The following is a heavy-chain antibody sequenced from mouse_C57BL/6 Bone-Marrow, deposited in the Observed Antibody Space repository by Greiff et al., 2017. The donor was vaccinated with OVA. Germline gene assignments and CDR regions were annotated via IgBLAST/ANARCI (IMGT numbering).Heavy chain of an antibody. D-gene: IGHD1-1*01. Sequence: EVQVVESEGGLVQPGSSMKLSCTASGFTFSDYYMAWVRQVPEKGLEWVANINYDGSSTYYLDSLKSRFIISRDNAKNILYLQMSSLKSEDTATYYCARWDYGTLFDYWGQGTTLTVSS. J-gene: IGHJ2*01. CDR2: INYDGSST. V-gene: IGHV5-16*01. CDR3: ARWDYGTLFDY. CDR1: GFTFSDYY.